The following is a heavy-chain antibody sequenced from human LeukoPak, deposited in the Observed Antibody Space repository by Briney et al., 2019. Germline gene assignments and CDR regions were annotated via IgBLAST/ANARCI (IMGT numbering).Heavy chain of an antibody. J-gene: IGHJ4*02. V-gene: IGHV3-23*01. CDR1: GFTFSTYV. CDR3: ARDPEGRDGFY. D-gene: IGHD5-24*01. CDR2: ISGSGGST. Sequence: GGSLRLSCAASGFTFSTYVMSWVRQAPGKGLEWVSTISGSGGSTHYADSVKGRFTISRDDSKNTLYLQMNSLSAEDTAVYYCARDPEGRDGFYWGQGTLVTVSS.